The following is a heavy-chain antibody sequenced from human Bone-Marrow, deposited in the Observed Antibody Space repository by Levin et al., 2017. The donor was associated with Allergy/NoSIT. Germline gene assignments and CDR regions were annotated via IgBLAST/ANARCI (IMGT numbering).Heavy chain of an antibody. CDR2: IYPGDSDT. V-gene: IGHV5-51*01. Sequence: GGSLRLSCKGSGYSFTSYWIGWVRQMPGKGLEWMGIIYPGDSDTRYSPSFQGQVTISADKSISTAYLQWSSLKASDTAMYYCARGTPSSSSGEVDYWGQGTLVTVSS. D-gene: IGHD6-6*01. J-gene: IGHJ4*02. CDR3: ARGTPSSSSGEVDY. CDR1: GYSFTSYW.